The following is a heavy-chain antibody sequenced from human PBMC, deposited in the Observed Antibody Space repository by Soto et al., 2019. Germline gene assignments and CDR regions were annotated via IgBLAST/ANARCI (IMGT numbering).Heavy chain of an antibody. V-gene: IGHV3-30*03. CDR2: ISYDGSNK. D-gene: IGHD6-19*01. J-gene: IGHJ4*02. Sequence: PGGSLRLSRAASGFSFSSYGMQWVRQAPGKGLEWVAVISYDGSNKYYADSVKDRFTISRDNSKKTLYLQMNSLRADDTAVYYCVAGQYFFDYCGQGTLVTVSS. CDR3: VAGQYFFDY. CDR1: GFSFSSYG.